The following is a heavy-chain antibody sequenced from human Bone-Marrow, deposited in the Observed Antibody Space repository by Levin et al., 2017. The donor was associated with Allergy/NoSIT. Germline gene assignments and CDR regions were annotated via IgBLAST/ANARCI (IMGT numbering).Heavy chain of an antibody. CDR1: GGSISSSNW. CDR3: ARDSFPKEYCSGGSCYFYWYFDL. J-gene: IGHJ2*01. V-gene: IGHV4-4*02. CDR2: IYHSGST. D-gene: IGHD2-15*01. Sequence: PSETLSLTCAVSGGSISSSNWWSWVRQPPGKGLEWIGEIYHSGSTNYNPSLKSRVTISVDKSKNQFSLKLSSVTAADTAVYYCARDSFPKEYCSGGSCYFYWYFDLWGRGTLVTVSS.